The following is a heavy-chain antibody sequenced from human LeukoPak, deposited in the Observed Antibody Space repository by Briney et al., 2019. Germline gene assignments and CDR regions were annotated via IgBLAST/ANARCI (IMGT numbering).Heavy chain of an antibody. J-gene: IGHJ4*02. CDR2: IYSGGNT. D-gene: IGHD3-16*01. CDR1: GFTVSSNY. Sequence: PGGSLRLSCAASGFTVSSNYMSWVRQAPGKGLEWVSVIYSGGNTYYADSVKGRFTISRDNSKNTLYLQMNSLRAEDTAVYYCARLGPYYFDYWGQRTLVTVSS. V-gene: IGHV3-53*01. CDR3: ARLGPYYFDY.